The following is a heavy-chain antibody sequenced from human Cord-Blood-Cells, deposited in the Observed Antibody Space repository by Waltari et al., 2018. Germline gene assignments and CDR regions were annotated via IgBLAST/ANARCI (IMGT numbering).Heavy chain of an antibody. Sequence: QVQLVQSGAEVKKPGSSLKVSCKASGGTFSSYAISWVRQDPGQVLEWMGGIIPIFGTANYAQKFQGRVTITADESTSTAYMELSSLRSEDTAVYYCARVPYCSSTSCYYFDYWGQGTLVTVSS. V-gene: IGHV1-69*01. CDR3: ARVPYCSSTSCYYFDY. CDR1: GGTFSSYA. J-gene: IGHJ4*02. D-gene: IGHD2-2*01. CDR2: IIPIFGTA.